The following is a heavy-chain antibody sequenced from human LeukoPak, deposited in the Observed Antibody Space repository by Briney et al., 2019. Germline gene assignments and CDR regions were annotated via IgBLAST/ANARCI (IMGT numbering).Heavy chain of an antibody. D-gene: IGHD3-22*01. CDR3: ARDYFDDSSGYYCFNY. CDR2: ISSSGSPI. Sequence: GGSLRLSCAASGFTFSSYEMNWVRQAPGKGLEWVSYISSSGSPIYYADSVKGRFTISRDNARNSLYLQMNSLRAEDTALYYCARDYFDDSSGYYCFNYWGQGTLVTVSS. V-gene: IGHV3-48*03. CDR1: GFTFSSYE. J-gene: IGHJ4*02.